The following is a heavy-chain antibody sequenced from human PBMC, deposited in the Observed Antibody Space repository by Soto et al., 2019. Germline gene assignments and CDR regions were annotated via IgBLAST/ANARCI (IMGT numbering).Heavy chain of an antibody. J-gene: IGHJ3*02. CDR3: AKVYCSSTSCQPGYDAFYI. Sequence: GGSLRLSCAASGFTVSSNYMSWVRQAPGKGLEWVSVIYSGGSTYYADSVKGRFTISRDNSKNTLYLQMNSLRAEDTAVYYCAKVYCSSTSCQPGYDAFYIWGQGTMVTGSS. CDR2: IYSGGST. V-gene: IGHV3-66*01. D-gene: IGHD2-2*01. CDR1: GFTVSSNY.